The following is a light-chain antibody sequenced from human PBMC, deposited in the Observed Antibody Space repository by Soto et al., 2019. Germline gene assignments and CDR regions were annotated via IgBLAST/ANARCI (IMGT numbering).Light chain of an antibody. CDR2: DAS. Sequence: DIPMTQSPSSLSASVGDRVTITCQASQDISNYLNWYQQKPGKAPKLLIYDASNLETGVPSRFSGSGSGTDFNFNISSLQPEDIATYYCQQYDNVPYTFGQGTKLEIK. CDR1: QDISNY. J-gene: IGKJ2*01. CDR3: QQYDNVPYT. V-gene: IGKV1-33*01.